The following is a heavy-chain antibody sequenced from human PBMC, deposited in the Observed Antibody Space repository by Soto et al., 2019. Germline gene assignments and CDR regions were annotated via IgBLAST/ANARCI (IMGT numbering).Heavy chain of an antibody. Sequence: EGQLLESGGGLVQPGGSLRLSCAASGFTFSDYAMSWVRQAPGKGLEWVSTISGSGGNTYYADSVKGRFSISRDHSKNMVFMQMNSLRAEDTALYYCAKDQTAAAGTGFENWAQGTLVTVSS. CDR1: GFTFSDYA. V-gene: IGHV3-23*01. J-gene: IGHJ4*02. CDR2: ISGSGGNT. CDR3: AKDQTAAAGTGFEN. D-gene: IGHD6-13*01.